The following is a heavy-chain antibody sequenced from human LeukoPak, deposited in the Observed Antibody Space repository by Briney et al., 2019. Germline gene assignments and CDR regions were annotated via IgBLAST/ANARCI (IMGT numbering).Heavy chain of an antibody. CDR3: ARSAGYQLLEGYYYYMDV. D-gene: IGHD2-2*01. Sequence: PSETLSLTCTVSGGSISSGSYYWSWIRQPPGKGLEWIGCIYYSGNTNYNPSLKSRVTISVDMSKNQFSLRLSSVTAADTAVYYCARSAGYQLLEGYYYYMDVWGKGTTVTVSS. J-gene: IGHJ6*03. CDR2: IYYSGNT. V-gene: IGHV4-61*01. CDR1: GGSISSGSYY.